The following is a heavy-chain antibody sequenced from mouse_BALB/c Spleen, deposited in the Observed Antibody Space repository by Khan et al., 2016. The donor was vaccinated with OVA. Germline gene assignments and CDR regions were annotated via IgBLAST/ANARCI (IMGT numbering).Heavy chain of an antibody. CDR1: GYSITSGYA. J-gene: IGHJ2*01. CDR3: TRGNYYGYYFDY. D-gene: IGHD1-1*01. Sequence: VQLQQSGPGLVKPSQSLSLTCTVTGYSITSGYAWNWIRQFPGNKLEWMGYISYSGVTSYTPFLKSRLSTTRDPPKHQFFLQLNSETTEDTATYYCTRGNYYGYYFDYWGQGTTLTVSS. CDR2: ISYSGVT. V-gene: IGHV3-2*02.